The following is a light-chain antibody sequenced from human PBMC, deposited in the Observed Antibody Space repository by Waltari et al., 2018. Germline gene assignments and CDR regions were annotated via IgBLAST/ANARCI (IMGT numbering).Light chain of an antibody. CDR1: QGIRND. CDR3: LQDYNYPLT. V-gene: IGKV1-6*01. CDR2: AAS. Sequence: AIQMTQSPSSLSASVGDRVIITCRASQGIRNDLGWYQQKPGKAPKLLIYAASSLQSGVPSRFSCSGSGTDFTLTISSLQPEDFATYYCLQDYNYPLTFGGGTKVEI. J-gene: IGKJ4*01.